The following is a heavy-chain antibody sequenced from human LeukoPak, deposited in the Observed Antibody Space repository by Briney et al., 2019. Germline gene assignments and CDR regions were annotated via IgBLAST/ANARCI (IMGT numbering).Heavy chain of an antibody. D-gene: IGHD3-22*01. V-gene: IGHV3-30*18. CDR2: ISYDGSNK. J-gene: IGHJ4*02. Sequence: GGSLRLSCAASGFTFSSYGMHWVRQAPGKGLEWVAVISYDGSNKYYGDSVKGRFTISRDNSKNTLYLQMNSLRAEDTAVYYCAKDLEIYDSSGSFDYWGQGTLVTVSS. CDR1: GFTFSSYG. CDR3: AKDLEIYDSSGSFDY.